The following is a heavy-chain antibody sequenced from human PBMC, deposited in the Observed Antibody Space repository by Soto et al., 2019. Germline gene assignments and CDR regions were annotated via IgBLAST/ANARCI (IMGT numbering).Heavy chain of an antibody. J-gene: IGHJ6*02. V-gene: IGHV1-69*06. CDR1: GGTFSSYA. Sequence: SVKVSCKASGGTFSSYAISWVRQAPGQGLEWMGGIIPIFGTANYAQKFQGRVTITADKSTSTAYMELSSLRSEDTAVYYCANSPPPSLVSSFFYYYYGMDVWGQGTTVTVSS. CDR2: IIPIFGTA. D-gene: IGHD6-6*01. CDR3: ANSPPPSLVSSFFYYYYGMDV.